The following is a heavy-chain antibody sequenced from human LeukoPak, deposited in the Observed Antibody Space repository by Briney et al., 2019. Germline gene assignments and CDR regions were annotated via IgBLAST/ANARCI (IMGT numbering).Heavy chain of an antibody. CDR1: GYTFTGYY. Sequence: ASVKVSCKASGYTFTGYYMHWVRQAPGQGLEWMGWINPNSGGTNYAQKFQGRVTMTRDTSISTAYMELSRLRSDDTAVCYCARAGSGSYYYYYMDVWGKGTTVTVSS. CDR2: INPNSGGT. V-gene: IGHV1-2*02. CDR3: ARAGSGSYYYYYMDV. D-gene: IGHD3-10*01. J-gene: IGHJ6*03.